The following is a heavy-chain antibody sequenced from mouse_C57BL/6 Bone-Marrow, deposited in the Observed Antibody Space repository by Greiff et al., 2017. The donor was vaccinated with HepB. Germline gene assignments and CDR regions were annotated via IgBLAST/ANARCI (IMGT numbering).Heavy chain of an antibody. CDR3: ARTEITTVVGSY. D-gene: IGHD1-1*01. Sequence: QVQLQQPGAELVRPGSSVKLSCKASGYTFTSYWMDWVKQRPGQGLEWIGYIYPSDSETHYNQKFKDKATLTVDKSSSTAYMQLSSLTSEDSAVYYCARTEITTVVGSYWGQGTTLTVSS. CDR1: GYTFTSYW. V-gene: IGHV1-61*01. J-gene: IGHJ2*01. CDR2: IYPSDSET.